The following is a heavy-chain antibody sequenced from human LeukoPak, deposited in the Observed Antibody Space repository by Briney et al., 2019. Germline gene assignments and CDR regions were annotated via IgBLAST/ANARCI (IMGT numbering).Heavy chain of an antibody. CDR3: ARAKLGSSGIIDH. Sequence: SETLSLTCAVSGGSINSFNWWSWVRQSPGKGLQWIGEIHQSASTNYSPSLKSRVIISVDKSKTQFSLKLRSVTAADTAVYYCARAKLGSSGIIDHWGQGTLVTVSS. V-gene: IGHV4-4*02. J-gene: IGHJ4*02. CDR1: GGSINSFNW. D-gene: IGHD3-22*01. CDR2: IHQSAST.